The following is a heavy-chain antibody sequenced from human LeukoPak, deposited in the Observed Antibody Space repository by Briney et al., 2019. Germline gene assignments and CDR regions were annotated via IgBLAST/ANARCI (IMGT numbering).Heavy chain of an antibody. V-gene: IGHV3-33*01. Sequence: GRSLRLSCAASGFTFSNHGMHWVRQAPGKGLEWVAVIWYDGSNKYYADSVKGRFTLSRDNTKNTAYLQMNSLKTEDTAVYYCTYYSDSSGPYKFDQWGQGTLVTVSA. CDR1: GFTFSNHG. CDR3: TYYSDSSGPYKFDQ. J-gene: IGHJ4*02. CDR2: IWYDGSNK. D-gene: IGHD3-22*01.